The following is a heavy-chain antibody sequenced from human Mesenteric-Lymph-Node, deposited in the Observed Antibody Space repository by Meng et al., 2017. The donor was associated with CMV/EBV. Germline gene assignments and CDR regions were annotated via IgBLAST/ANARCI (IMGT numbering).Heavy chain of an antibody. CDR3: ARGRSGRVFDY. V-gene: IGHV3-7*01. Sequence: GESLKISCAASGFTFSSYSMNWVRQAPGKGLEWVANIKQDGSEKYYVDSVKGRFTISRDNAKNSLYLQMNSLRAADTAVYFCARGRSGRVFDYWGQGTLVTVSS. D-gene: IGHD1-26*01. CDR2: IKQDGSEK. CDR1: GFTFSSYS. J-gene: IGHJ4*02.